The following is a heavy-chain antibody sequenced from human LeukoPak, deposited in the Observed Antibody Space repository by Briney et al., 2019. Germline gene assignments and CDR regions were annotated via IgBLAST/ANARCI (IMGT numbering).Heavy chain of an antibody. CDR2: VIRDGSFT. Sequence: GGSLRLSCAASGFTFRSYWMHWARQAPGKGLEWVSRVIRDGSFTNYADSVKGRFTISRDSAKNTLYLQMSSLRAEDTAVYFCVRDGDDFNFDYWGQGSLVTVSS. CDR1: GFTFRSYW. D-gene: IGHD5-24*01. V-gene: IGHV3-74*01. CDR3: VRDGDDFNFDY. J-gene: IGHJ4*02.